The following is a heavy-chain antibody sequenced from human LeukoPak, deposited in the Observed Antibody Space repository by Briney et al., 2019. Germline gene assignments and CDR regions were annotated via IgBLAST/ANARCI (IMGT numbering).Heavy chain of an antibody. CDR2: ISYDGSNK. J-gene: IGHJ4*02. V-gene: IGHV3-30*04. CDR3: AKDGWNSQNGFDY. CDR1: GFTFSSYA. D-gene: IGHD1-7*01. Sequence: GGSLRLSCAASGFTFSSYAMHWVRQAPGKGLEWVAVISYDGSNKYYADSVKGRFTISRDNSKNTLYLQMNSLRAEDTAVYYCAKDGWNSQNGFDYWGQGTLVTVSS.